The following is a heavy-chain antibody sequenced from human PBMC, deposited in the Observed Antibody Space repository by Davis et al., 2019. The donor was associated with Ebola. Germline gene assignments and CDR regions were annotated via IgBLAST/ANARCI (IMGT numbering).Heavy chain of an antibody. CDR1: GYTFTGYY. J-gene: IGHJ6*02. Sequence: ASVKVSCKASGYTFTGYYMHWVRQAPGQGLEWMGRINPNSGGTNYAQKFQGRVTMTRDTSISTAYMELSRLRSDDTAVYYCARVLLRQWLIPNGMDVWGQGTTVTVSS. CDR3: ARVLLRQWLIPNGMDV. CDR2: INPNSGGT. V-gene: IGHV1-2*06. D-gene: IGHD6-19*01.